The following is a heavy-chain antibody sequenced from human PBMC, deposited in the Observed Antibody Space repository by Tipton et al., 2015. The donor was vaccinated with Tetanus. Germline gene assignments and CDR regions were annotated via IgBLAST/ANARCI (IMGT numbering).Heavy chain of an antibody. Sequence: TLSLTCTVSGASINAGGYLWTWVRQQPGKGLEWIGNIYYTAHNSYNPSLDSRVSISVDTSKNQCSLRLTSVTAADTALYYCAREVYNGGFYSGVDSWGQGTLVTVSS. V-gene: IGHV4-31*03. CDR1: GASINAGGYL. CDR2: IYYTAHN. CDR3: AREVYNGGFYSGVDS. D-gene: IGHD2-21*01. J-gene: IGHJ4*02.